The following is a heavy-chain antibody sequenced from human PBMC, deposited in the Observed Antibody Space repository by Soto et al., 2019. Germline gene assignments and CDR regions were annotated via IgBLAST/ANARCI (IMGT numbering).Heavy chain of an antibody. CDR3: ARDSSGWHYYFDY. J-gene: IGHJ4*02. CDR2: IYHSGST. V-gene: IGHV4-38-2*02. D-gene: IGHD6-19*01. CDR1: GYSISSGYY. Sequence: PSETLSLTCAVSGYSISSGYYWGWIRQPPGKGLEWIGSIYHSGSTYYNPSLKSRVTISVDTSKNQFSLKLSSVTAADTAVYYCARDSSGWHYYFDYWGQGTLVTVSS.